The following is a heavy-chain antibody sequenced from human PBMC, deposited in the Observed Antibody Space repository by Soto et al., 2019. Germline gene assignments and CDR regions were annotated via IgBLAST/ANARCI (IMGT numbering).Heavy chain of an antibody. CDR3: ARHQSHSSSYVDP. CDR2: IYYSGST. D-gene: IGHD6-13*01. CDR1: GGSISSYY. J-gene: IGHJ5*02. V-gene: IGHV4-59*08. Sequence: PSETLSLXCTVSGGSISSYYWSWIRQPPGKGLEWIGYIYYSGSTNYNPSLKSRVTISVDTSKNQFSLKLSSVTAADTAVYYCARHQSHSSSYVDPWGQGTLVTVSS.